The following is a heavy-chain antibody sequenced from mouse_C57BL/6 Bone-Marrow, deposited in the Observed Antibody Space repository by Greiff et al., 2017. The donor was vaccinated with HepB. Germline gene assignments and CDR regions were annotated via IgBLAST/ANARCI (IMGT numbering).Heavy chain of an antibody. CDR1: GFTFSDYY. CDR3: ARHEGFAY. J-gene: IGHJ3*01. CDR2: ISNGGGST. Sequence: EVQLVESGGGLVQPGGSLKLSCAASGFTFSDYYMYWVRQTPEKRLEWVAYISNGGGSTYYPDTVKGRFTISRDNAKNTLYLQMSRLKSEDTAMYYCARHEGFAYWGQGTLVTVSA. V-gene: IGHV5-12*01.